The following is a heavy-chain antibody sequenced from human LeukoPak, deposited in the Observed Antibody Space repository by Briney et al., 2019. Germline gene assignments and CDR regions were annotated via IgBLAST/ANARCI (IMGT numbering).Heavy chain of an antibody. CDR3: ARDPPGVGAAGTLSFDY. Sequence: ASVKVSCKASGYIFTSYYMHWVRQAPGQGLEWMGIINPSGGSTSYAQKFQGRVTMTRDTSTSTVYMELSSLRSEDTAVYYCARDPPGVGAAGTLSFDYWGQGTLVTVSS. CDR2: INPSGGST. D-gene: IGHD6-13*01. V-gene: IGHV1-46*01. J-gene: IGHJ4*02. CDR1: GYIFTSYY.